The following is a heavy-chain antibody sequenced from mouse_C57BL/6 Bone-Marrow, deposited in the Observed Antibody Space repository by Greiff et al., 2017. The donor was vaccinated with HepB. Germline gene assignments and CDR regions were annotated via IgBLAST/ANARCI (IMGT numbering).Heavy chain of an antibody. Sequence: QVQLQQSGAELARPGASVKLSCKASGYTFTSYGISWVKQRTGQGLEWIGEIYPRSGNTYYTEKFKGKATLTADKSSSTAYMELRSLTSEDSAVYFCARGITTVDYWGQGTTRTVSS. CDR3: ARGITTVDY. D-gene: IGHD1-1*01. V-gene: IGHV1-81*01. CDR1: GYTFTSYG. CDR2: IYPRSGNT. J-gene: IGHJ2*01.